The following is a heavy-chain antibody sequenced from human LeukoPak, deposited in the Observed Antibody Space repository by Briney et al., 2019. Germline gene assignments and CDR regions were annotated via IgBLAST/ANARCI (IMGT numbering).Heavy chain of an antibody. D-gene: IGHD3-9*01. J-gene: IGHJ4*02. V-gene: IGHV3-23*01. CDR3: AKAKGDLNYDILTGAQDY. CDR2: ISGSGGST. CDR1: GFTFSSYA. Sequence: GGSLRLSCAASGFTFSSYAMSWVRQAPGKGLEWVSAISGSGGSTYYADSVKGRFTISRDNHKHTLYLQMNSLRAEDTAVYYCAKAKGDLNYDILTGAQDYWGQGTLVTVSS.